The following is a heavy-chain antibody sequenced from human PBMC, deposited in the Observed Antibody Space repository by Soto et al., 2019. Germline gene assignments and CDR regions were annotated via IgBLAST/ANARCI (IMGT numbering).Heavy chain of an antibody. Sequence: GGSLRLSCAASGFTFSSYAMHWVRQAPGKGLEWVAVISYDGSNKYYADSVKGRFTISRDNSKNTLYLQMNSLRAEDTAVYYCARDREQGNWFDPWGQGTLVTVSS. CDR1: GFTFSSYA. V-gene: IGHV3-30-3*01. D-gene: IGHD1-26*01. CDR2: ISYDGSNK. J-gene: IGHJ5*02. CDR3: ARDREQGNWFDP.